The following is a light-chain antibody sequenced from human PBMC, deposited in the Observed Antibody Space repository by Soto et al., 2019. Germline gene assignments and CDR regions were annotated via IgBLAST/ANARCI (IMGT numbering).Light chain of an antibody. CDR2: EVS. J-gene: IGLJ2*01. CDR3: CSYAGSSTVV. V-gene: IGLV2-8*01. CDR1: SSDVGGYNY. Sequence: QSALTQPPSASGSPGQSVTISCTGTSSDVGGYNYVSWYQQHPGKAPKLIISEVSKRPSGVPDRFSGSKSGNTASLTISGLQAEDEADYYCCSYAGSSTVVFGGGTKLTVL.